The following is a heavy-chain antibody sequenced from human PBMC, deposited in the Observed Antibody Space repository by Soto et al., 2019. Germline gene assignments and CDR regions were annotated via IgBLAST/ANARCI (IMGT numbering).Heavy chain of an antibody. J-gene: IGHJ4*02. CDR1: DDSINSDKYY. V-gene: IGHV4-39*01. Sequence: QLQLQESGPGLVKPSETLSLTCSVSDDSINSDKYYWGWIRQPPGKGLEWIGSVYYRGNAYYNPSLQTRATISLDNWKSQFSLKLHSVTAADSAVYFCARLEGLATISYYFDFWGPGALVTVSS. D-gene: IGHD3-9*01. CDR2: VYYRGNA. CDR3: ARLEGLATISYYFDF.